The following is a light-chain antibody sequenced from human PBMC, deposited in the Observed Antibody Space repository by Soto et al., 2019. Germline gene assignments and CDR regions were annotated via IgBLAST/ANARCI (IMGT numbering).Light chain of an antibody. Sequence: DIQMTQSPSSLSASVGDRVTITFRASQSISSYLNWYQQKPGKAPKLLIYAASSLQSGVPSRFSGSGSGTDFTLTIISLQPEDFAVYNCLQYKNWPLFGQGTRLEIK. CDR1: QSISSY. J-gene: IGKJ5*01. CDR2: AAS. CDR3: LQYKNWPL. V-gene: IGKV1-39*01.